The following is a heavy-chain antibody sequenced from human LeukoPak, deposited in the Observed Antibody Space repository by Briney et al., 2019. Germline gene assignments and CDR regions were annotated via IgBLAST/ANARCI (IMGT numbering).Heavy chain of an antibody. CDR2: IYYTGST. CDR1: GGSISSSRYY. D-gene: IGHD3-22*01. Sequence: KPSETLSLTCTVSGGSISSSRYYWGWIRQPPGKGLEWIGSIYYTGSTYYNPSLRSRVSISVDTSKNQFTLKLSSVTAADTAVYYCARGTMMVGPWGQGTLVTVSS. CDR3: ARGTMMVGP. J-gene: IGHJ5*02. V-gene: IGHV4-39*06.